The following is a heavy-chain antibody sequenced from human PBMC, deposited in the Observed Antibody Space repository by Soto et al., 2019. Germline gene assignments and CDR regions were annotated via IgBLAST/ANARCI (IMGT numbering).Heavy chain of an antibody. V-gene: IGHV4-31*03. Sequence: ASETLSLTCTVSGGSISSGGYYWSWIRQHPGKGLEWIGYIYYSGSTYYNPSLKSRVTISVDTSKNQFSLKLSSVTAADTAVYYCARGLSYYYDSSGYRFDYWGQGTLVTVSS. CDR3: ARGLSYYYDSSGYRFDY. J-gene: IGHJ4*02. D-gene: IGHD3-22*01. CDR1: GGSISSGGYY. CDR2: IYYSGST.